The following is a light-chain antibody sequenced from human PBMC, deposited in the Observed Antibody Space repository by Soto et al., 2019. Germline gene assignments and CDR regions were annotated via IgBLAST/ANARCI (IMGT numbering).Light chain of an antibody. Sequence: EIVMTQAAATLSVSPGERATISCRASQSVSSNLAWYQQKPGQAPRLLIYGASTRATGIPARFGGSGSGTEFTLTISSLLSEDFAVYYCQQYNNWPRAFGQGTKVDIK. CDR3: QQYNNWPRA. J-gene: IGKJ1*01. V-gene: IGKV3-15*01. CDR2: GAS. CDR1: QSVSSN.